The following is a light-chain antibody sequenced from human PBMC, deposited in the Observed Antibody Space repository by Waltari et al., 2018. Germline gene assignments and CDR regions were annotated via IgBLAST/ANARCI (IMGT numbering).Light chain of an antibody. CDR2: KDI. J-gene: IGLJ2*01. CDR3: YSAADNHRVL. Sequence: SSELTQPASVSVSLGQTAVITCSGDILAKKYGRWFQQKPGQAPVLFIYKDIEGPSGIPDQFSGSSSGTTLTLTISGAQVEDEAAYYCYSAADNHRVLFGGGTKLTVL. CDR1: ILAKKY. V-gene: IGLV3-27*01.